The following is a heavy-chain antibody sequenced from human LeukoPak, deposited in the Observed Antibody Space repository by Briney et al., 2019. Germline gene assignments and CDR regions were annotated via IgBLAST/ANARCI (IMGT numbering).Heavy chain of an antibody. J-gene: IGHJ4*02. CDR2: FTTAGDTT. CDR3: AKVRTTGYSTFDY. CDR1: GFTFSSYS. D-gene: IGHD3-9*01. V-gene: IGHV3-23*01. Sequence: GGSLRLSCAASGFTFSSYSMNWVRQAPGKGLEWVSGFTTAGDTTHYADSVKGRFTVSRDNSKNTLYLEMNSLRADDTAVYFCAKVRTTGYSTFDYWGQGTLVTVSS.